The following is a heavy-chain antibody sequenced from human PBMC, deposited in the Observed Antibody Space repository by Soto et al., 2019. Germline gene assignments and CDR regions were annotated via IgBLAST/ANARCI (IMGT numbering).Heavy chain of an antibody. CDR2: IDNAGTDS. CDR3: ARGWFGPDV. Sequence: EVQLVESGGGLVQPGGSLRLSCAASGFTLSGRSMHWVRHAPGKGLVWVSGIDNAGTDSTYADSVKGRFTSARDNAKNMLYLQMNSLRVEDTAVYYFARGWFGPDVWGKGTTVTVSS. D-gene: IGHD3-10*01. CDR1: GFTLSGRS. V-gene: IGHV3-74*01. J-gene: IGHJ6*04.